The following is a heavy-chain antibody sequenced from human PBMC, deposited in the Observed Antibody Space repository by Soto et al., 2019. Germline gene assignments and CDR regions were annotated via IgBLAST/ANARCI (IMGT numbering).Heavy chain of an antibody. D-gene: IGHD2-15*01. CDR2: ISYDGSNK. CDR1: GFTFSSYA. J-gene: IGHJ6*02. Sequence: QVQLVESGGGVVQPGRSLRLSCAASGFTFSSYAMHWVRQAPGKGLEWVAVISYDGSNKYYADSVKGRFTISRDNSKNTLYLQMKSLRAEDTAVYYCARDHVVVAATFRASYYGMDVWGQGTTVTVSS. V-gene: IGHV3-30-3*01. CDR3: ARDHVVVAATFRASYYGMDV.